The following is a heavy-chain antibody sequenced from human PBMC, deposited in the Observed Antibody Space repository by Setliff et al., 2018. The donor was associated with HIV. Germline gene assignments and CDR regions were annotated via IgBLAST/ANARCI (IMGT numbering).Heavy chain of an antibody. V-gene: IGHV4-34*01. CDR1: GGSFSGYY. CDR3: ASRVYYYDDFRTLREEGFVP. CDR2: IYHSGKT. J-gene: IGHJ5*02. Sequence: SETLSLTCAVYGGSFSGYYWSWIRQSPGKGLEWTGSIYHSGKTYYNPSLKSRLTISVDTSKNQFSLNLSSVTAADTAVYYCASRVYYYDDFRTLREEGFVPWGQGTLVTVSS. D-gene: IGHD3-22*01.